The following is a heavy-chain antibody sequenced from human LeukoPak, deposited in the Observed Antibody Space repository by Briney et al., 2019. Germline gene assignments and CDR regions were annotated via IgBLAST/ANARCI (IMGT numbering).Heavy chain of an antibody. CDR1: GGSISSYY. D-gene: IGHD5/OR15-5a*01. V-gene: IGHV4-59*01. CDR2: IYYSGST. CDR3: ARSGGRGENVYEDFDI. J-gene: IGHJ3*02. Sequence: SETLSLTRTVSGGSISSYYWSWIRQPPGKGLEWIGYIYYSGSTNYNPSLKSRVTISVDTSKNQFSLKLSSVTAADTAVYYCARSGGRGENVYEDFDIWGQGTMVTVSS.